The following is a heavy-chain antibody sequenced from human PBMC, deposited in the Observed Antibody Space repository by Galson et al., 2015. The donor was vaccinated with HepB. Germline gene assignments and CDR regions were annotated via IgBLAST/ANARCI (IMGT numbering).Heavy chain of an antibody. Sequence: SVKVSCKASGGTFSSYAISWVRQAPGQGLKWMGGIIPIFGTANYAQKFQGRVTITADESTSTAYMELSSLRSEDTAVYYCARRGVQGVTMFDYWGQGTLVTVSS. V-gene: IGHV1-69*13. CDR1: GGTFSSYA. D-gene: IGHD3-10*01. CDR2: IIPIFGTA. CDR3: ARRGVQGVTMFDY. J-gene: IGHJ4*02.